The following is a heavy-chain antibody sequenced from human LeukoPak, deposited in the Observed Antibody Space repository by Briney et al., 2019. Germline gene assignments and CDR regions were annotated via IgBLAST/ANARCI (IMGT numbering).Heavy chain of an antibody. J-gene: IGHJ6*03. CDR1: GYSLSSDYY. V-gene: IGHV4-38-2*01. CDR3: ARGTSGYSYGYRYYYYYYMDV. Sequence: SETLSLTCAVSGYSLSSDYYWGWIRQPPGKGLEYIGSIYHRGSIYYNPSLKSRVTISVDTSKNQFSLKLSSVTAADTAVYYCARGTSGYSYGYRYYYYYYMDVWGKGTTVTVSS. D-gene: IGHD5-18*01. CDR2: IYHRGSI.